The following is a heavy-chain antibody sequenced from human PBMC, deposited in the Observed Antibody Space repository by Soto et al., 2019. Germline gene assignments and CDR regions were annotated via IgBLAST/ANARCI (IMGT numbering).Heavy chain of an antibody. J-gene: IGHJ4*02. CDR1: GFSFTNYW. CDR2: IDPSNSHV. Sequence: KISCEGSGFSFTNYWISWVRQMPGKGLEWMGRIDPSNSHVTYSPSFQGHVTISVDKSIGTAYLQWSNLKASDTAMYFCARLSDSSGSDFWGQGTVVTVYS. D-gene: IGHD3-22*01. CDR3: ARLSDSSGSDF. V-gene: IGHV5-10-1*01.